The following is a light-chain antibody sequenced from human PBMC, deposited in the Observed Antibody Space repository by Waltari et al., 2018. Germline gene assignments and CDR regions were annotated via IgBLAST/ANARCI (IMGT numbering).Light chain of an antibody. Sequence: QSALTQPASVSGSPGQSIIISCTGTSNDVGVYNYVSWYQQHPGKAPKLMISDVSKRHPGVVTSCFGAKTDAKASLTILWRQAEDEADYYCSSYTSSSTLYVFGTGTKVTVL. J-gene: IGLJ1*01. CDR3: SSYTSSSTLYV. CDR1: SNDVGVYNY. V-gene: IGLV2-14*01. CDR2: DVS.